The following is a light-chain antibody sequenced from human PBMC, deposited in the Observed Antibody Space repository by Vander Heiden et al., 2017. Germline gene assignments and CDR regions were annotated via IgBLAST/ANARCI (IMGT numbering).Light chain of an antibody. Sequence: QSALTQPRSVSGSPGQSVTISCTGTSSDVGGYNYVSWYQQHPGKDPKLMIYDVSKRPSGVPDRFSGSKSGNTASLTISGLQAEDEADYYCCSYAGRRRVFGTGTKVTVL. V-gene: IGLV2-11*01. CDR2: DVS. CDR1: SSDVGGYNY. J-gene: IGLJ1*01. CDR3: CSYAGRRRV.